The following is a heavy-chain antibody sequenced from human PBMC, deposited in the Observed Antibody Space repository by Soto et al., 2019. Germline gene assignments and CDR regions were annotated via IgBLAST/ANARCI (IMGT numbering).Heavy chain of an antibody. D-gene: IGHD3-22*01. CDR3: ARDGYYDSSGLCTH. CDR1: GFTFSSYA. CDR2: ISGSGGST. J-gene: IGHJ4*02. V-gene: IGHV3-23*01. Sequence: GGSLRLSCAASGFTFSSYAMSWVRQAPGKGLEWVSAISGSGGSTYYADSAKGRFTISRDNSKNTLYLQMNSLRAEDTAVYYCARDGYYDSSGLCTHWGQGTLVTVSS.